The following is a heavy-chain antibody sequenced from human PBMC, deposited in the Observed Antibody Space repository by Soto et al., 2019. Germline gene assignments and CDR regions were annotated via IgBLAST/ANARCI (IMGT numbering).Heavy chain of an antibody. D-gene: IGHD4-17*01. CDR2: IKQDGSEK. CDR3: ASPIIPTVTMMSDY. V-gene: IGHV3-7*03. J-gene: IGHJ4*02. Sequence: GGSLRLSCAASGFTFSSYWMSWVRQAPGKGLEWVANIKQDGSEKYYVDSVKGRFTISRDNAKNSLYLQMNSLRAEDTAVYYCASPIIPTVTMMSDYWGQGTLVTVSS. CDR1: GFTFSSYW.